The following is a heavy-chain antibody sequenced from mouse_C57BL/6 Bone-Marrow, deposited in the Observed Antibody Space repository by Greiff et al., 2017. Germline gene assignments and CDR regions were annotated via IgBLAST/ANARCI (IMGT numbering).Heavy chain of an antibody. CDR2: ISYDGSN. CDR3: ARNSWYFAV. J-gene: IGHJ1*03. Sequence: EVKVEESGPGLVKPSQSLSLTCSVTGYSITSGYYWNWIRQFPGNKLEWMGYISYDGSNNYNPSLKNRISITRDTSKNQFFLKLNSVTTEDTATYYCARNSWYFAVWGTGTTVTVSS. CDR1: GYSITSGYY. V-gene: IGHV3-6*01.